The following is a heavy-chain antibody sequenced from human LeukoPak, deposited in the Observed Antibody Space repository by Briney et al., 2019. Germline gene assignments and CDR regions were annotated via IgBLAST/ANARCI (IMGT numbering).Heavy chain of an antibody. D-gene: IGHD5-24*01. CDR2: INPSGGGT. V-gene: IGHV1-46*01. CDR1: GYTFTSYY. CDR3: ARDMGGYNSFSVY. J-gene: IGHJ4*02. Sequence: ASVKVSCKASGYTFTSYYMHWVRQAPGQGLEWMGIINPSGGGTSCAQKFQGRVTMTRDTSTSTVYMELSSLRSEDTAVYYCARDMGGYNSFSVYWGQGTLVTVSS.